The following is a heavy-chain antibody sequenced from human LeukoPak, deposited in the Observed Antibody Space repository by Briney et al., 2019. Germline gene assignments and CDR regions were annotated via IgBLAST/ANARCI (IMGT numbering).Heavy chain of an antibody. CDR1: GYTFTSYD. CDR2: MNPNSGNT. J-gene: IGHJ4*02. CDR3: AKESVVVVPAARDY. Sequence: GASVKVSCKASGYTFTSYDINWVRQATGQGLEWMGWMNPNSGNTGYAQKFQGRVTMTRNTSISTAYMELSSLRSEDTAVYYCAKESVVVVPAARDYWGQGTLVTVSS. D-gene: IGHD2-2*01. V-gene: IGHV1-8*01.